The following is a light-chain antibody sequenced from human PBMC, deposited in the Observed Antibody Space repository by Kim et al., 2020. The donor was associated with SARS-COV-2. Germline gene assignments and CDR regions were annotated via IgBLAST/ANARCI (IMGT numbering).Light chain of an antibody. CDR1: QSVISY. CDR3: QQRSNWPPIT. CDR2: DAS. Sequence: PGERATPACRATQSVISYLAWYQQKPGQAPRLLIYDASNRATGIPARFSGSGSGTDFTLTISSLEPEDFAVYYCQQRSNWPPITFGQGTRLEIK. J-gene: IGKJ5*01. V-gene: IGKV3-11*01.